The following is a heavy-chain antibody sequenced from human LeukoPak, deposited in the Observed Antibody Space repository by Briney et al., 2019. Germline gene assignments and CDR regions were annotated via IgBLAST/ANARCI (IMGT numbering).Heavy chain of an antibody. V-gene: IGHV3-23*01. Sequence: GGSLRLSCAVSGFTFSSNSMSWVRQAPGKGLEWVSAISGSGGSTYYADSVKGRFTTPRDNSKNTLYLQMNSLRAEDTAVYYCAKGEPPFDYWGQGTLVTVSS. CDR1: GFTFSSNS. CDR2: ISGSGGST. CDR3: AKGEPPFDY. J-gene: IGHJ4*02.